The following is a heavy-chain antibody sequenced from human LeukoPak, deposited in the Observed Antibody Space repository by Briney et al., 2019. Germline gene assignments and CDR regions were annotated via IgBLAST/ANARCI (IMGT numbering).Heavy chain of an antibody. J-gene: IGHJ4*02. CDR2: ISSSSSYI. CDR1: GFTFSSYS. CDR3: ARDKKTDDYGDYWPWVVDY. D-gene: IGHD4-17*01. Sequence: GGSLRLSCPASGFTFSSYSMNWVRQAPGKGLEWVSSISSSSSYIYYADSVKGRFTISRDNAKDSLYLQMNSLRAEDTAVYHCARDKKTDDYGDYWPWVVDYWGQGTLVTVSS. V-gene: IGHV3-21*06.